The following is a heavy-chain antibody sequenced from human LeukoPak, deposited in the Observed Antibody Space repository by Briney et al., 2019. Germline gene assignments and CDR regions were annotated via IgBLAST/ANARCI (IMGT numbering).Heavy chain of an antibody. V-gene: IGHV3-43*02. CDR2: ISGDGDST. J-gene: IGHJ4*02. CDR1: GFSFDAYA. D-gene: IGHD6-13*01. Sequence: GGSLRLSCAASGFSFDAYAMHWVRQAPGKGLEWVSLISGDGDSTYYADSVRGRFTISRDNSKDSLYLQMNSLRTEDTALYYCAKDTGITPSGISGFFDFWGQGTLVTVSS. CDR3: AKDTGITPSGISGFFDF.